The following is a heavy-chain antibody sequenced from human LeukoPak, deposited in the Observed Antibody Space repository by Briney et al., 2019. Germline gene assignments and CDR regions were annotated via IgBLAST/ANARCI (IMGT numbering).Heavy chain of an antibody. J-gene: IGHJ4*02. D-gene: IGHD7-27*01. CDR1: GYTFTSYG. CDR2: MNPNSGNT. CDR3: ARWGMEAGFDY. Sequence: ASVKVSCKASGYTFTSYGISWVRQATGQGLEWMGWMNPNSGNTGYAQKFQGRVTMTRNTSISTAYMELSSLRSEDTAVYYCARWGMEAGFDYWGQGTLVTVSS. V-gene: IGHV1-8*02.